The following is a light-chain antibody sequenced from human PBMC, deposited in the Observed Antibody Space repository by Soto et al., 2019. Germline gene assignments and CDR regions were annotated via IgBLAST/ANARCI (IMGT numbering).Light chain of an antibody. CDR3: QQRSNWPPWT. Sequence: EIVLTQSPATLSLSPGERATLSCRASQSISSYLAWYQQKPGQAPRLLIYDASNRATGIPARFSASGSGTDFTLTISSREPEDFAVYYCQQRSNWPPWTFGQGTKVEIK. V-gene: IGKV3-11*01. CDR1: QSISSY. CDR2: DAS. J-gene: IGKJ1*01.